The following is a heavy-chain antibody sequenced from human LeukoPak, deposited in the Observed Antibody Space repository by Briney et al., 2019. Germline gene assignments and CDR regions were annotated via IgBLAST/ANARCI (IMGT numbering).Heavy chain of an antibody. J-gene: IGHJ4*02. V-gene: IGHV3-7*01. Sequence: GGSLRLSCAASGFTFSSYWMSWVRQAPGKGLEWVANIKQDGSEKYYVDSVKGRFTISRDNAKNSLYLQMNSLGAEDTAVYYCARVGISSSWYSDYWGQGTLVTVSS. CDR3: ARVGISSSWYSDY. D-gene: IGHD6-13*01. CDR2: IKQDGSEK. CDR1: GFTFSSYW.